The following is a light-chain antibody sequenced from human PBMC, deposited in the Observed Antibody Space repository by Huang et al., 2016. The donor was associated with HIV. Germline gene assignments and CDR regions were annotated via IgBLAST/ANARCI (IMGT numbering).Light chain of an antibody. V-gene: IGKV1-27*01. J-gene: IGKJ1*01. Sequence: DIQMTQSPSSLSASVGDRVTITCRACQGSSNYLAWYQQKPGKVPKLLIYTASTLQSGVPSRFSGSGSGTDFTLTINSLQPEDVATYYCQKYNYAPWTFGQGTKVEIK. CDR2: TAS. CDR3: QKYNYAPWT. CDR1: QGSSNY.